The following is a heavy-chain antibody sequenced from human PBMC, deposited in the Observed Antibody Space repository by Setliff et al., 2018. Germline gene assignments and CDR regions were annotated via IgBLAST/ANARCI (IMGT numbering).Heavy chain of an antibody. Sequence: GGSLRLSCEASGFTFRAYGMFWVRQAPGKGLEWVAVISSDGNNEYYADSVKGRFTVSRDNSKNTLYLQVNSLRPDDTALYYCARGVIAVAGLMKRWSYFDYWGQGTLVTVSS. CDR3: ARGVIAVAGLMKRWSYFDY. CDR2: ISSDGNNE. V-gene: IGHV3-30*03. CDR1: GFTFRAYG. D-gene: IGHD6-19*01. J-gene: IGHJ4*02.